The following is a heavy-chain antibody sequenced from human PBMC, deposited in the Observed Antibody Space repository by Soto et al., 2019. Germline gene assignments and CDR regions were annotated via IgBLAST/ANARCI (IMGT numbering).Heavy chain of an antibody. J-gene: IGHJ5*02. Sequence: SETLSLTCTVSGGSISSGGYSWSWIRQPPGKGLEWIGYIYHSGSTYYNPSLKSRVTISVDRSKNQFSLKLSSVTAADTAVYYCARAGYYGSGRFDPWGQGTLVTSPQ. D-gene: IGHD3-10*01. CDR3: ARAGYYGSGRFDP. V-gene: IGHV4-30-2*01. CDR1: GGSISSGGYS. CDR2: IYHSGST.